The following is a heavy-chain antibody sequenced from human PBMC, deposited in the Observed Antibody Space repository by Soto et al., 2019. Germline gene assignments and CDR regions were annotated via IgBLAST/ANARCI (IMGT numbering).Heavy chain of an antibody. CDR3: ARTAAAGKYYFGMDF. V-gene: IGHV5-51*01. CDR1: GYSFTSYW. Sequence: GESLKISCKGSGYSFTSYWIGWVRQMPAKGLECMGIIYPGDSDTRYSPSFQGKVTISADKSISTAYLQWSSLKAPETAMYYCARTAAAGKYYFGMDFWGQGTTVTVSS. J-gene: IGHJ6*02. D-gene: IGHD6-13*01. CDR2: IYPGDSDT.